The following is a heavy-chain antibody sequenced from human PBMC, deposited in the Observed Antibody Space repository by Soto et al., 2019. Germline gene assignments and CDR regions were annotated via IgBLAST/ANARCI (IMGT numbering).Heavy chain of an antibody. Sequence: GGALRLSCAASGFTFSLYAMIWVRQAPGKGLEWVSSVSSGSSYIYSADSLKGRFTISRDDAKNSLYLQMNSLRADDTAIYYCVRARATDSRPDYWGQGSLVTVSS. J-gene: IGHJ4*02. CDR3: VRARATDSRPDY. CDR1: GFTFSLYA. V-gene: IGHV3-21*01. D-gene: IGHD3-22*01. CDR2: VSSGSSYI.